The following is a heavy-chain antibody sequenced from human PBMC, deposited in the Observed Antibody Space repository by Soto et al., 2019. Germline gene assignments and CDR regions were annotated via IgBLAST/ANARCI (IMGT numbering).Heavy chain of an antibody. J-gene: IGHJ6*02. CDR1: GYTFTSYG. Sequence: ASVKVSCKASGYTFTSYGISWVRQAPGQGLEWMGWISAYNGNTNYAQKLQGRVTMTTDTSTSTAYMELRSLRSDDTAVYYCARVGVKGHIVVVPAAIQAYYYYGMDVWGQGTTVTVSS. D-gene: IGHD2-2*01. CDR2: ISAYNGNT. CDR3: ARVGVKGHIVVVPAAIQAYYYYGMDV. V-gene: IGHV1-18*04.